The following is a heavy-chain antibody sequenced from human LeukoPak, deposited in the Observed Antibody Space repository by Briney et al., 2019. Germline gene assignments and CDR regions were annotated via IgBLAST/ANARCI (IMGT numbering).Heavy chain of an antibody. Sequence: GGSLRLSCAASGFTFQNYAMNWLRQTPDRGLFWVAAISVDGSATNYADSVKGRFTVSRDNSRNTLFLQMNNLRPDDTAVYYCARDFGYWGQGTLVTVSS. V-gene: IGHV3-30*04. CDR3: ARDFGY. J-gene: IGHJ4*02. CDR2: ISVDGSAT. CDR1: GFTFQNYA.